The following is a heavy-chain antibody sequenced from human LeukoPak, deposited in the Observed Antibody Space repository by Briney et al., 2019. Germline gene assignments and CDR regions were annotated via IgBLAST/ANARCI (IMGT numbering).Heavy chain of an antibody. CDR2: ISGSGGST. Sequence: GGSLRLSCAASGFTFSNYAMSWVRQAPGKGLEWVSAISGSGGSTYYADSVKGRFTTSRDNAQNSLWLQMNSLRAEDTAVYYCATRMGYFDSWGQGTLVTVSS. CDR3: ATRMGYFDS. CDR1: GFTFSNYA. J-gene: IGHJ4*02. V-gene: IGHV3-23*01. D-gene: IGHD1-14*01.